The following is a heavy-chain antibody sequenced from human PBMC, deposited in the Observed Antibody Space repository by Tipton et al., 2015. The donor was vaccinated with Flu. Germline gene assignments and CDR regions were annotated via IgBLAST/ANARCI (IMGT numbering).Heavy chain of an antibody. J-gene: IGHJ5*02. CDR1: GYTFTGYY. Sequence: QLVQSGAEVKKPGASVKVSCKASGYTFTGYYMHWVRQAPGQGLEWMGWINPNSGGTNYAQKFQGRVTMTRDTSISTAYMELSRLRSDDTAVYYCAGGSLSPCGAGVGLVAPWGQGTLVPVSS. V-gene: IGHV1-2*02. CDR3: AGGSLSPCGAGVGLVAP. D-gene: IGHD3-10*01. CDR2: INPNSGGT.